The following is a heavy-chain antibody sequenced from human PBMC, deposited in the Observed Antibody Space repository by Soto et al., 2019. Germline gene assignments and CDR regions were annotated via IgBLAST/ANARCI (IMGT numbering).Heavy chain of an antibody. Sequence: GASVKVSCKASGYTFTGHYMHWVRQAPGQGLEWMGWINLNSGGTNYAQKFQGRVTMTRDTSITTAYMEVNRLTSDDTAVYYCGRSGRLEYFDYWGQGTLVTVSS. CDR1: GYTFTGHY. CDR2: INLNSGGT. V-gene: IGHV1-2*02. CDR3: GRSGRLEYFDY. D-gene: IGHD3-3*01. J-gene: IGHJ4*02.